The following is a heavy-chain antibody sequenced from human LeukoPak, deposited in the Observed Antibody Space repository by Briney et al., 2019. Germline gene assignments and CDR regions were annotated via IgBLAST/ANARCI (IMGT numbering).Heavy chain of an antibody. D-gene: IGHD4-17*01. J-gene: IGHJ4*02. CDR2: IKSKTDGGTT. CDR1: GFTFSNAW. V-gene: IGHV3-15*01. Sequence: GGSLRLPCAASGFTFSNAWMSWVRQAPGKGLEWVGRIKSKTDGGTTDYAAPVKGRFTISRDDSKNTLYLQMNSLKTEDTAVYYCSRGDDYGDYATITATHYFDYWGQGTLVTVSS. CDR3: SRGDDYGDYATITATHYFDY.